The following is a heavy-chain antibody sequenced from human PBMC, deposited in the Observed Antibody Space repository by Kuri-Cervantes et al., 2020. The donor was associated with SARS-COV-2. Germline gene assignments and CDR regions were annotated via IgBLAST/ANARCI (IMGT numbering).Heavy chain of an antibody. Sequence: GESLKISCAASGFTFSSFGMHWVRQAPGKGLEWVAVISYDGSYEYYADSVKGRFTISRDNSNNTLILQMSSLRSEDSAVYYCARGPGYRDSSGYYYFWGLGTLVTVSS. CDR2: ISYDGSYE. V-gene: IGHV3-30*03. J-gene: IGHJ4*02. D-gene: IGHD3-22*01. CDR1: GFTFSSFG. CDR3: ARGPGYRDSSGYYYF.